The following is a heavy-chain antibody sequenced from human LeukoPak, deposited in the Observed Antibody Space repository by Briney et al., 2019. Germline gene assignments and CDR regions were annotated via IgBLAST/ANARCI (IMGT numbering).Heavy chain of an antibody. D-gene: IGHD3-3*01. V-gene: IGHV3-64*02. CDR3: ARVPIFGVVITPYYFDY. CDR2: VSSNGGGT. J-gene: IGHJ4*02. Sequence: GGSLRLSCAASGFTFSSYAMHWVRQAPGKGLEYVSAVSSNGGGTYYADSVKGRLTISRDNSKKTLYLQMGSLRAVDMAVYYCARVPIFGVVITPYYFDYWGQGTLVTVS. CDR1: GFTFSSYA.